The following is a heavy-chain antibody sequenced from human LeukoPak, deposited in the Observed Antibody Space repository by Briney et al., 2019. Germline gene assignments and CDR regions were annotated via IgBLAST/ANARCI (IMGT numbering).Heavy chain of an antibody. CDR3: AREAAGRGTRYYYYMDV. Sequence: GGSLRLSCAASGFTFSSYGMHWVRQAPGKGLEWVAFIRYDGSNKYYADSVKGRFTISRDNSKNTLYLQMNSLRAEDTAVYYCAREAAGRGTRYYYYMDVWGKGTTVTISS. V-gene: IGHV3-30*02. CDR1: GFTFSSYG. CDR2: IRYDGSNK. J-gene: IGHJ6*03. D-gene: IGHD6-13*01.